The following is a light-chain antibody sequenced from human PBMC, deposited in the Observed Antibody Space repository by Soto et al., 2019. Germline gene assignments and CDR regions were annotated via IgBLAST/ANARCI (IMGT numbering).Light chain of an antibody. CDR3: QSYDSSPRVV. CDR1: SSNIGAGYD. J-gene: IGLJ2*01. Sequence: QPVLTQPPSVSGAPGQRVTISCTGSSSNIGAGYDVHWYQQIPGTAPKLRIYGNDNRPSGVPDRFSGSKSGTSASLAITGLQAEDEADYYCQSYDSSPRVVFGGGTKLTVL. CDR2: GND. V-gene: IGLV1-40*01.